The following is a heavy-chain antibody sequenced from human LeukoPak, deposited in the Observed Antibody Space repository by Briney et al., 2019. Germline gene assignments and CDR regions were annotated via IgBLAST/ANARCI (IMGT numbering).Heavy chain of an antibody. J-gene: IGHJ4*02. CDR2: ISWNSGSI. D-gene: IGHD1-26*01. Sequence: GRSLRLSCAASGFTFHEYAMHWVRQAPGKGLEWVSGISWNSGSIGYGDSVKGRFTISRDNAKNSLYLQMNSLRAEDTAVYYCAKRSDPFDYWGQGTLVTVSS. CDR1: GFTFHEYA. V-gene: IGHV3-9*01. CDR3: AKRSDPFDY.